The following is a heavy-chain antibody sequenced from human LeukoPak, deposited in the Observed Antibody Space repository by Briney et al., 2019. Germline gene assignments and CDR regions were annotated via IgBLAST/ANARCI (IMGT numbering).Heavy chain of an antibody. V-gene: IGHV5-10-1*04. J-gene: IGHJ4*02. CDR2: IDPSDSYT. D-gene: IGHD6-13*01. CDR3: ARPITGAGTDLGY. Sequence: GESLKISCKGSGYSFTSYWISWVRQMPGKGLEWMGRIDPSDSYTNYSPSFQGQVTISVDKSISTAYLQWRSLKASDTAIYYCARPITGAGTDLGYWGQGTLVTVSS. CDR1: GYSFTSYW.